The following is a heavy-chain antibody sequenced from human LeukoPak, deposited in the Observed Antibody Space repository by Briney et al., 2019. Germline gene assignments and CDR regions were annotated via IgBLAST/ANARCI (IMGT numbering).Heavy chain of an antibody. Sequence: GGSLRLSCAASGFTFSGSAMQWVRQASGKGLEWVGRIRSKANSYATAYAASVKGRFTISRDDSKNTAYLQMNSLKTEDTAVYYCTRQDYDFWSGGNDYWGQGTLVTVSS. V-gene: IGHV3-73*01. CDR2: IRSKANSYAT. CDR1: GFTFSGSA. J-gene: IGHJ4*02. CDR3: TRQDYDFWSGGNDY. D-gene: IGHD3-3*01.